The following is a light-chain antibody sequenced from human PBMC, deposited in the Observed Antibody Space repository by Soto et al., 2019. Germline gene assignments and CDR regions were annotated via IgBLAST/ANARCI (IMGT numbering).Light chain of an antibody. CDR3: QSYDSSLSGYVV. V-gene: IGLV1-40*01. J-gene: IGLJ2*01. CDR2: GNS. Sequence: QAVVTQLPSVSGAPGQRVTISCTGSRSNIGAGYDVHWYQQLPGTAPKLLIYGNSNRPSGVPDRFSGSKSGTSASLAITGLQAEDEADYYCQSYDSSLSGYVVFGGGTKLTVL. CDR1: RSNIGAGYD.